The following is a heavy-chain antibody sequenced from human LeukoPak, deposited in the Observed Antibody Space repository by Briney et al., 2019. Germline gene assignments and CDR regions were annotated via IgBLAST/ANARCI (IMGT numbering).Heavy chain of an antibody. V-gene: IGHV1-2*02. D-gene: IGHD3-3*01. CDR3: ARVSYYDFWSGYYNY. CDR1: GYTFTGYY. Sequence: ASVKVSCKASGYTFTGYYMHWVRQAPGQGLEWMGWINPNSGGTNYAQKFQGRVTMTRDTSISTAYMELSRLGSDDTAVYYCARVSYYDFWSGYYNYWGQGTLVTVSS. CDR2: INPNSGGT. J-gene: IGHJ4*02.